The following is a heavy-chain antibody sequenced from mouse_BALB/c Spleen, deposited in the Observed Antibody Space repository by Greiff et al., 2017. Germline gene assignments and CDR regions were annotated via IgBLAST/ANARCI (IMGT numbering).Heavy chain of an antibody. Sequence: DVMLVESGGGLVKPGGSLKLSCAASGFAFSSYDMSWVRQTPEKRLEWVAYISSGGGSTYYPDTVKGRFTISRDNAKNTLYLQMSSLKSEDTAMYYCARQSWGQGTLVTVSA. CDR3: ARQS. CDR2: ISSGGGST. CDR1: GFAFSSYD. V-gene: IGHV5-12-1*01. J-gene: IGHJ3*01.